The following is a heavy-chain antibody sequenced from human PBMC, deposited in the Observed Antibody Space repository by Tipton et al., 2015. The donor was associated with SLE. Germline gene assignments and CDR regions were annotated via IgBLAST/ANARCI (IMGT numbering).Heavy chain of an antibody. CDR3: ARAPIAVAGTDFDY. J-gene: IGHJ4*02. CDR2: IRYDGSNK. Sequence: SLRLSCAASGFTFSSYGMHWVRQAPGKGLEWVAFIRYDGSNKYYADSVKGRFTISRDNSKNTLYLQMNSLRAEDTAVYYCARAPIAVAGTDFDYWGQGTLVTVSS. CDR1: GFTFSSYG. V-gene: IGHV3-30*02. D-gene: IGHD6-19*01.